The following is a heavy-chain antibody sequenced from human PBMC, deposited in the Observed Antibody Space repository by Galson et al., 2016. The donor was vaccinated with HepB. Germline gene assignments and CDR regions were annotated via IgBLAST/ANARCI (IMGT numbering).Heavy chain of an antibody. CDR2: INEDQSVK. Sequence: SLRLSCAASGFNFGGTWMTWVRQAPGKGLEFVTNINEDQSVKNYVESVKGRFTIPRDNTKNTLYLQMNSLRVEDTAVYYCARDRGTSGYAWDPPGYWGQGTLVTVSS. D-gene: IGHD5-12*01. CDR1: GFNFGGTW. CDR3: ARDRGTSGYAWDPPGY. J-gene: IGHJ4*02. V-gene: IGHV3-7*01.